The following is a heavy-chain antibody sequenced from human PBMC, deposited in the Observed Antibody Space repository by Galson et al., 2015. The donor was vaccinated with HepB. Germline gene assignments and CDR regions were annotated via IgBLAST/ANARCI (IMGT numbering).Heavy chain of an antibody. CDR2: TRNKANSYTT. CDR1: GFTFSDHY. CDR3: ARVQTYYDFWSGITGYYYMDV. V-gene: IGHV3-72*01. Sequence: SLRLSCAAPGFTFSDHYMDWVRQAPGKGLEWVGRTRNKANSYTTEYAASVKGRFTISRDDSRNSLYLQMNSLKTEDTAVYYCARVQTYYDFWSGITGYYYMDVWGKGTTVTVSS. J-gene: IGHJ6*03. D-gene: IGHD3-3*01.